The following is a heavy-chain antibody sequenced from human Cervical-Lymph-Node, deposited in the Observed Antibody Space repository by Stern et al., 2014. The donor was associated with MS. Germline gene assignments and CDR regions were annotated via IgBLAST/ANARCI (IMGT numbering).Heavy chain of an antibody. CDR1: GIAFSGYA. D-gene: IGHD6-13*01. CDR3: ARQDQRLVTFDN. Sequence: MQLVESGGRVVQPGRSLRLSCAASGIAFSGYAMHWVRQAPGQGLEWVALISYDGTSIYYTDSVRGRFTISRDNSKTTLYLQLSSLRPEDTAVYYCARQDQRLVTFDNWGQGTLVTVSS. CDR2: ISYDGTSI. J-gene: IGHJ4*02. V-gene: IGHV3-30*04.